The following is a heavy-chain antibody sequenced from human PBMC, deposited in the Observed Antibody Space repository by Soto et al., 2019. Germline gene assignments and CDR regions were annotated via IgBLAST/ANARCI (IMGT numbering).Heavy chain of an antibody. Sequence: GGSLRLSCAASGFTFSSYSMNWVRQAPGKGLEWVSSISSSSSYIYYADSVKGRFTISRDNAKNSLYLQMNSLRAEDTAVYYCAREGSYGDYAFDYWGQGTLVTVSS. D-gene: IGHD4-17*01. CDR2: ISSSSSYI. J-gene: IGHJ4*02. CDR3: AREGSYGDYAFDY. V-gene: IGHV3-21*01. CDR1: GFTFSSYS.